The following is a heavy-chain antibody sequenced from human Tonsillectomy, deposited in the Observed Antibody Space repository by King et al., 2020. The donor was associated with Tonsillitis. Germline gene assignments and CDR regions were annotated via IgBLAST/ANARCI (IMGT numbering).Heavy chain of an antibody. D-gene: IGHD6-6*01. CDR1: GGSISSYY. CDR2: IYYSGST. CDR3: ARQYSNSFWFFDL. Sequence: VQLQESGPGLVKPSETLSLTCAVSGGSISSYYWSWIRQPPGKGLEWIGFIYYSGSTNYNPSLKSRVTMSLDTSKNPFSLRLSSVTAADSAVYYCARQYSNSFWFFDLWGRGTLVTVSS. J-gene: IGHJ2*01. V-gene: IGHV4-59*08.